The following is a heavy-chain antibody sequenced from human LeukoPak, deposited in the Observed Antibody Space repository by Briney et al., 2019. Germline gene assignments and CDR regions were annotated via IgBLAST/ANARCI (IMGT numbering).Heavy chain of an antibody. Sequence: SETLSLTCAVYGGSFSGYYWSWIRQPPGKGLEWIGEINHSGSTNYNPSLKSRVTISVDTSKNQFSLKLSSVTAADTAVYYCARDSPLTTVTTFPYWYFELWGRGTLVTVSS. CDR3: ARDSPLTTVTTFPYWYFEL. D-gene: IGHD4-17*01. J-gene: IGHJ2*01. V-gene: IGHV4-34*01. CDR1: GGSFSGYY. CDR2: INHSGST.